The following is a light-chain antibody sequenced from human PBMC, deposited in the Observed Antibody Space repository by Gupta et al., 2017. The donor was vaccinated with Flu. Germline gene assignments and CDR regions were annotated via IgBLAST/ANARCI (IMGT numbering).Light chain of an antibody. Sequence: IQMTQSPSSLSASVRDRVTITCRASHDIASYLAWFQQKPGQAPKSLIFAASSLQSGVPSKFRGSGSGTDFTLTISSLHPEDFATYYCQQYRDYPLTFGGGTKVEIK. J-gene: IGKJ4*01. CDR3: QQYRDYPLT. CDR2: AAS. V-gene: IGKV1-16*02. CDR1: HDIASY.